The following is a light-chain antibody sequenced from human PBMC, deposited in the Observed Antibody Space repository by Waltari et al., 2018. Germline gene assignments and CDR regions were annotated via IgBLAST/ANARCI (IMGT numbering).Light chain of an antibody. CDR2: DAS. CDR3: QQYDNRPLT. V-gene: IGKV1-33*01. J-gene: IGKJ4*01. CDR1: QDIRKN. Sequence: DIQMTQSPSSLSASVGDRVTITCQASQDIRKNLNWFQQKPGKAPQVLIFDASNSHAAVPSRFSGSGSGTDFAFTISILQPEDIGTYYCQQYDNRPLTFGGGTRVEIK.